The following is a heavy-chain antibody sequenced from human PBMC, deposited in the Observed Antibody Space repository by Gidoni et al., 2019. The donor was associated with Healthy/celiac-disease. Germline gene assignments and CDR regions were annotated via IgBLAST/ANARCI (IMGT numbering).Heavy chain of an antibody. Sequence: EVQLLESGGGLVQPGGSLRLSCAASGCTFSSYAMSWVRQAPGKGLEWVSAISGSGGSTYYADSVKGRFTISRDNSKNTLYLQMNSLRAEDTAVYYCAKAALGYCSGGSCYGSDAFDIWGQGTMVTVSS. CDR2: ISGSGGST. CDR1: GCTFSSYA. J-gene: IGHJ3*02. D-gene: IGHD2-15*01. V-gene: IGHV3-23*01. CDR3: AKAALGYCSGGSCYGSDAFDI.